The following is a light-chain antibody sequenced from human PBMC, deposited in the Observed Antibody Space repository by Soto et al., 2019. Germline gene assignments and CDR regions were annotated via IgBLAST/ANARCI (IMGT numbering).Light chain of an antibody. CDR2: DAS. J-gene: IGKJ1*01. CDR3: QQRSNWWT. Sequence: EIVMTQSPATLSVSPGESATLSCRASQSVSSNLAWYQQKPGQAPRLLIYDASNRATGIPARFSGSGSGTDFTLTISSLEPEDFAVYYCQQRSNWWTFGQGTKVDIK. CDR1: QSVSSN. V-gene: IGKV3-11*01.